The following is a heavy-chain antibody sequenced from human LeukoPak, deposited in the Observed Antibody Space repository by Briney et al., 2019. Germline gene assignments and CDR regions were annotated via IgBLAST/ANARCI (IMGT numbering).Heavy chain of an antibody. D-gene: IGHD3-10*01. V-gene: IGHV3-30*04. CDR1: GFSFSTFA. Sequence: GGSLRLSCAAFGFSFSTFAMHWVRQAPGKGLEWVAVISYDGRNKYYADSVKGRFTISRDDSKSTMYLQMNTLRTEDTAVYYCARGRENRGEYSGGASDIWGQGTMVTVSS. J-gene: IGHJ3*02. CDR2: ISYDGRNK. CDR3: ARGRENRGEYSGGASDI.